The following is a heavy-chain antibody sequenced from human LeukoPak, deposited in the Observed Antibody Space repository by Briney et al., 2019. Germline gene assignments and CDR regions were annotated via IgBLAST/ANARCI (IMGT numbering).Heavy chain of an antibody. J-gene: IGHJ2*01. Sequence: SETLSLTCTVSGGSISSSSYYWGWIRQPPGKGLEWIGSIYYSGSTYYNPSLKSRVTISVDTSKNQFSLKLSSVTAADTAVYYCASQVDLDWLDWYFDLWGRGTLVTVSS. CDR1: GGSISSSSYY. V-gene: IGHV4-39*01. CDR2: IYYSGST. CDR3: ASQVDLDWLDWYFDL. D-gene: IGHD3-9*01.